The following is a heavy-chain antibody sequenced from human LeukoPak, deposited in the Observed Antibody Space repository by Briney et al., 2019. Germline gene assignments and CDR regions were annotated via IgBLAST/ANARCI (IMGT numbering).Heavy chain of an antibody. CDR3: AKGPAITIFGGADY. J-gene: IGHJ4*02. Sequence: QAGGSLRLSCAASGFTFSSYGMHWVRQAPGKGLEWVAFIRYDGSNKYYADSVKGRFTISRDNSKNTLYLQMNSLRAEDTAVYYCAKGPAITIFGGADYWGQGTLVTVSS. V-gene: IGHV3-30*02. CDR1: GFTFSSYG. D-gene: IGHD3-3*01. CDR2: IRYDGSNK.